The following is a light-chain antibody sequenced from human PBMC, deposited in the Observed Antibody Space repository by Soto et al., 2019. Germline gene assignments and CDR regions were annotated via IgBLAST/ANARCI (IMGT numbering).Light chain of an antibody. CDR2: EVN. Sequence: QSALTQPPSASGSLGQSVTISCTGTSSDVGDYTYVSWYQQHPGKAPKFIIYEVNKRPSGVPDRFSGSKSGNTASLPVSGLQAEDEADYYCSSYAGNNKRVFGGGTKLTVL. J-gene: IGLJ3*02. V-gene: IGLV2-8*01. CDR3: SSYAGNNKRV. CDR1: SSDVGDYTY.